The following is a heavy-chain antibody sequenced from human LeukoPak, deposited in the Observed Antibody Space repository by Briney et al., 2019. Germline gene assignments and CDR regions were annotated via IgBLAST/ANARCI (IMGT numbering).Heavy chain of an antibody. D-gene: IGHD3-22*01. J-gene: IGHJ5*02. CDR3: ARSFLPRYYYYDSRFDP. CDR1: GGSISSGGYS. V-gene: IGHV4-61*02. Sequence: SETLSLTCAVSGGSISSGGYSWSWIRQPAGKGLEWIGRIYTSGSTNYNPSLKSRVTMSVDTSKNQFSLKLSSVTAADTAVYYCARSFLPRYYYYDSRFDPWGQGTLVTVSS. CDR2: IYTSGST.